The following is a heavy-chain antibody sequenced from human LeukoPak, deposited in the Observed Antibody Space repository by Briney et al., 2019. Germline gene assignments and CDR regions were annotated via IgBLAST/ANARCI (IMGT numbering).Heavy chain of an antibody. V-gene: IGHV4-39*01. J-gene: IGHJ4*02. Sequence: PSETLSLTCTVSGGSVTSASHYWAWIRQPPGKGLEWIGSIHYSGSTYYSPSLKSRLTISGDTSKSQLSLKLTSVTAADTAVYYCTRHHDYGDKIDYWGQGTLVTVSS. D-gene: IGHD4-23*01. CDR2: IHYSGST. CDR3: TRHHDYGDKIDY. CDR1: GGSVTSASHY.